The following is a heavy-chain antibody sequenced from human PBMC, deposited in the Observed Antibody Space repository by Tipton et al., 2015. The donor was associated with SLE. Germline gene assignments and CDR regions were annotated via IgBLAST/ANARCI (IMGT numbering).Heavy chain of an antibody. D-gene: IGHD2-15*01. CDR1: GFTFSSYS. Sequence: SLRLSCAASGFTFSSYSMNWVRQAPGKGLEWVSAISGSGGSTYYADSVKGRFTISRDNSKNTLYLQMNSLRVEDTAIYYCARDIGGCSGGSCYLAWGQGTLVTVSS. J-gene: IGHJ5*02. CDR3: ARDIGGCSGGSCYLA. V-gene: IGHV3-23*01. CDR2: ISGSGGST.